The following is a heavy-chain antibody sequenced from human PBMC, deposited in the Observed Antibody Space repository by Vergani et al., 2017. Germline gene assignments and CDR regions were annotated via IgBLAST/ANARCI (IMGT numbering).Heavy chain of an antibody. V-gene: IGHV4-34*01. CDR2: INHSGST. J-gene: IGHJ4*02. CDR3: ATHCTNGVCYRDRLSSSHFDY. Sequence: QVQLQQWGAGLLKPSETLSLTCAVYGGSFSGYYWSWIRQPPGKGLEWIGEINHSGSTNYNPSLKSRVTISVDTSKNQFSLKLSSVTAADTAVYYCATHCTNGVCYRDRLSSSHFDYWGQGTLVTVSS. D-gene: IGHD2-8*01. CDR1: GGSFSGYY.